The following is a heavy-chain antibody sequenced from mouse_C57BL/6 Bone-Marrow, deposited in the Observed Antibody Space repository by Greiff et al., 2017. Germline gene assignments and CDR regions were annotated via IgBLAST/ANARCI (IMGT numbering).Heavy chain of an antibody. J-gene: IGHJ4*01. D-gene: IGHD2-4*01. CDR2: INPNNGGT. Sequence: VQLQQSGPELVKPGASVKISCKASGYTFNDYYMNWVKQSHGKSLEWIGDINPNNGGTSYNQKFKGKATLTVDKSSSTAYMELRSLTSEDSAVYYCARSTIYYDYLYAMDYWGQGTSVTVSS. CDR1: GYTFNDYY. CDR3: ARSTIYYDYLYAMDY. V-gene: IGHV1-26*01.